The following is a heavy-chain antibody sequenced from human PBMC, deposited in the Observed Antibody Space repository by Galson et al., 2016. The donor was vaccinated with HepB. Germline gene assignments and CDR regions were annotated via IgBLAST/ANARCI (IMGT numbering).Heavy chain of an antibody. CDR3: ARVMGQWLPYS. V-gene: IGHV5-51*01. CDR2: TYPRDSDT. D-gene: IGHD6-19*01. CDR1: GYTFTDYW. J-gene: IGHJ4*02. Sequence: QSGAEVKKPGESLKISCETSGYTFTDYWIGWVRQLPGKGLEWMGITYPRDSDTRYSPSFHGQVTISADKSISTLYLHWSSLKASDTAMYYCARVMGQWLPYSWGQGTLVTVSS.